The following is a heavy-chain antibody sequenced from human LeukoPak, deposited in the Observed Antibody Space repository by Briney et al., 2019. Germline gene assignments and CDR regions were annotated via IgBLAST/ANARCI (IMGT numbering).Heavy chain of an antibody. CDR3: ARVSPTVSFDY. V-gene: IGHV4-30-2*01. CDR1: RGSISRGGYS. CDR2: IYHSGST. D-gene: IGHD4-17*01. J-gene: IGHJ4*02. Sequence: SETLSLTCAVSRGSISRGGYSGRWIRQPPGKSLEWIEYIYHSGSTYYNPSLKSRVNISVDRSKNQFSLKLSSVTAADTAVYSCARVSPTVSFDYWGQGTLVTVSS.